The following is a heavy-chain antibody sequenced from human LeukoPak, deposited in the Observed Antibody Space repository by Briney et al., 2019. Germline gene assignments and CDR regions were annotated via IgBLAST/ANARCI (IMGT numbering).Heavy chain of an antibody. CDR2: INHSGST. CDR3: ARGKRPVGSRVNWFDP. V-gene: IGHV4-34*01. CDR1: GGSFSGYY. J-gene: IGHJ5*02. D-gene: IGHD6-19*01. Sequence: SETLSLTCAVYGGSFSGYYWSWIRQPPGKGLEWIGEINHSGSTNYNPSLKSRVTISVDTSKNQFPLKLSSVTAADTAVYYCARGKRPVGSRVNWFDPWGQGTLVTVSS.